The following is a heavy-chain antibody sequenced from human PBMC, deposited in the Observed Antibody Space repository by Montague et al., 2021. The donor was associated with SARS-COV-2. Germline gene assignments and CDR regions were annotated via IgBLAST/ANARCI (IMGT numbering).Heavy chain of an antibody. CDR3: ARGQLSHSCWFGESNLDY. CDR1: GFTFSSYW. Sequence: SLRLSCAASGFTFSSYWMTWVRQAPGKWLEWVANINQDGSEKYYVDSVKGRFTISRDNAKNSLYLQMNSLRAEDRAVYYCARGQLSHSCWFGESNLDYLGQGTLVTVSS. J-gene: IGHJ4*02. V-gene: IGHV3-7*05. CDR2: INQDGSEK. D-gene: IGHD3-10*01.